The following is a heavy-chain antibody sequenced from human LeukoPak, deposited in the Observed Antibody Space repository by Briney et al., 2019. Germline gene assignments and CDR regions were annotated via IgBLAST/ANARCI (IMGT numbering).Heavy chain of an antibody. V-gene: IGHV4-34*12. CDR1: GQSVSGSRSY. D-gene: IGHD1-14*01. J-gene: IGHJ5*02. CDR3: AKEPDGIWFDP. CDR2: VLLSGRT. Sequence: SETLSLTCAVYGQSVSGSRSYWAWIRQPPGKGLEWIGNVLLSGRTTYNPALESRVSISMDSSKNQFSLTLTSVTAADTAVYYCAKEPDGIWFDPWGQGTLVTVSS.